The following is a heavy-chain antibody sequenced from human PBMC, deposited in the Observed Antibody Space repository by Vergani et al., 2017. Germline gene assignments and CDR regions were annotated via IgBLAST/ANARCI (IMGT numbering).Heavy chain of an antibody. Sequence: QLQLQESGPGLVKPSETLSLICTVSGGSINPSSSFWGWIRQSPGKGLEWIGETHESETSNYNPSLNSRVTISVDKSTNQCSLKLNSVTAADSGLYYCARESEGAFNLGHWGQGTLVTVSS. CDR1: GGSINPSSSF. CDR2: THESETS. V-gene: IGHV4-39*07. D-gene: IGHD3-3*01. CDR3: ARESEGAFNLGH. J-gene: IGHJ4*02.